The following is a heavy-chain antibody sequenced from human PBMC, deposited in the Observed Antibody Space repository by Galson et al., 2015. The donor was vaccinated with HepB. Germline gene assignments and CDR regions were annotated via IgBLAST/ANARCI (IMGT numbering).Heavy chain of an antibody. D-gene: IGHD4-17*01. CDR2: ISVYNGNT. CDR3: ARDRVYGDYDVYWYFDL. Sequence: SVKVSCKVSGYTFSSYSITWVRQAPGQGLEWMGWISVYNGNTNYVQKFQGRVTMTTDTSTSTAYMELRSLRSDDTAVYYCARDRVYGDYDVYWYFDLWGRGTPVTVSS. CDR1: GYTFSSYS. V-gene: IGHV1-18*01. J-gene: IGHJ2*01.